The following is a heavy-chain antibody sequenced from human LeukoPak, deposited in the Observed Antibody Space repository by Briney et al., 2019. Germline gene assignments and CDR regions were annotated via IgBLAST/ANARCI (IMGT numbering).Heavy chain of an antibody. CDR3: ARLTRGYRYGYNDY. D-gene: IGHD5-18*01. Sequence: GESLQISFQGFGYSFISYWIGWVRQMPGKGREWMGIIYSGDSDTRYSPSFQGQVTISADKSISTAYLQWSSLKASDSAMYYCARLTRGYRYGYNDYWGQGTLVTVSS. J-gene: IGHJ4*02. CDR1: GYSFISYW. CDR2: IYSGDSDT. V-gene: IGHV5-51*01.